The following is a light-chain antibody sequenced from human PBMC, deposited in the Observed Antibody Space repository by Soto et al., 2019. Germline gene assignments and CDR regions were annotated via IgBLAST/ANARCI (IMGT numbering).Light chain of an antibody. J-gene: IGKJ1*01. CDR1: QSVSNNY. V-gene: IGKV3-20*01. CDR2: GAS. CDR3: QQYGSSGT. Sequence: EIVLTHSPGTLSLSPGERATLSCSASQSVSNNYLAWYQQKPGQAPRLLIYGASNRATGIPDRFSGSGSGTDFTLTISRLEPEDFAVYYCQQYGSSGTFGQGTKVDIK.